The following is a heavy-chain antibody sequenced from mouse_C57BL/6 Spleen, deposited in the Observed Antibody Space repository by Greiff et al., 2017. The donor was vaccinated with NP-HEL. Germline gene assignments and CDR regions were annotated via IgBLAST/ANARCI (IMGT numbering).Heavy chain of an antibody. V-gene: IGHV1-18*01. CDR1: GYTFTDYN. CDR2: INPNNGGT. CDR3: AGYDYEGYWYFDV. Sequence: EVKLQESGPELVKPGASVKIPCKASGYTFTDYNMDWVKQSHGKSLEWIGDINPNNGGTIYNQKFKGKATLTVDKSSSTAYMQLRSLTSEDSSVYYCAGYDYEGYWYFDVWGTGTTVTVSS. J-gene: IGHJ1*03. D-gene: IGHD2-4*01.